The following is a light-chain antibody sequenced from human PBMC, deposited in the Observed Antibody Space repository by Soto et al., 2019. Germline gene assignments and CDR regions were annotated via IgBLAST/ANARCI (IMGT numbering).Light chain of an antibody. Sequence: QSALTQPPSVSGAPGQRVTISCTGNSSNIGAGHDVHWYQQPPGTAPKLLIFRNNNRASGVPDRFSGARSGTSASLAITGLQTGDEADYYCQSFDSNLSGWVFGGGTQLTVL. J-gene: IGLJ3*02. CDR3: QSFDSNLSGWV. CDR2: RNN. V-gene: IGLV1-40*01. CDR1: SSNIGAGHD.